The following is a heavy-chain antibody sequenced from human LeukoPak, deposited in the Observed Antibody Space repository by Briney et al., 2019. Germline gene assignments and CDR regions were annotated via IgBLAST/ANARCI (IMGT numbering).Heavy chain of an antibody. CDR1: GLTFSTYW. D-gene: IGHD3-16*01. CDR2: IKFDGSLA. V-gene: IGHV3-74*01. CDR3: VTGHYDSRMYFDL. Sequence: GGSLRLSCTASGLTFSTYWVHWVRQAPGKGLVWVSQIKFDGSLASYAASVKGRFTISRDNAKNTLYLQMNTLGTEDTAVYYCVTGHYDSRMYFDLWGRGTLVTVSS. J-gene: IGHJ2*01.